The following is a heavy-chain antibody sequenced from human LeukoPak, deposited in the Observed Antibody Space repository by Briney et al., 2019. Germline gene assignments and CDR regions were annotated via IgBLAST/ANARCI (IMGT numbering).Heavy chain of an antibody. J-gene: IGHJ3*02. CDR1: GFTFSSYW. Sequence: GGSLRLSCAASGFTFSSYWMSWVRPAPGKGLEWVANIKHDGSEKYYVDSVKGRFTISRDNAKNSLYLQMNSLRAEDTAVYYCARSHSLYYYDTSGPDAFDIWGQGTMVTVSS. CDR3: ARSHSLYYYDTSGPDAFDI. V-gene: IGHV3-7*01. CDR2: IKHDGSEK. D-gene: IGHD3-22*01.